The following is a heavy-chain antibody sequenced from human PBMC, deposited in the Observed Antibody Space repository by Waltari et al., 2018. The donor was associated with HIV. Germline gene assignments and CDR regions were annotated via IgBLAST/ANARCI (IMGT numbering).Heavy chain of an antibody. CDR3: ARDRCSGGSCDLFDY. V-gene: IGHV1-3*01. D-gene: IGHD2-15*01. CDR1: GYTFTSYA. J-gene: IGHJ4*02. Sequence: QVQLVQSGAEVKKPGASVKVSCKASGYTFTSYAMHWVRQAPGQRLEWMGWINAGNGNTKYSQKFQGRVTITRDTSASTAYMELSSLRSEDTAVYYCARDRCSGGSCDLFDYWGQGTLVTVSS. CDR2: INAGNGNT.